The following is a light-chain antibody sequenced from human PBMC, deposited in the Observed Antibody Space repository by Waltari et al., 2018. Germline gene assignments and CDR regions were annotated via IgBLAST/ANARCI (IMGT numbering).Light chain of an antibody. CDR3: QSFDSSLSASV. CDR1: SSNFGAGYD. J-gene: IGLJ3*02. CDR2: GNT. Sequence: QSVLTQPPSMSGAPGQTVTIPCTGGSSNFGAGYDVHWYQQFPGTSPKLLIFGNTNRPSGVPGRFSGSRSGTSASLAIAGLQSEDEAVYYRQSFDSSLSASVFGGGTKLTVL. V-gene: IGLV1-40*01.